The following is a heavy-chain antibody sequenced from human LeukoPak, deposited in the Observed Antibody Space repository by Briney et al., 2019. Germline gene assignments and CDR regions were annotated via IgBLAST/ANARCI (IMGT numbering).Heavy chain of an antibody. CDR2: ISSDGNTE. Sequence: PGGSLRLSCAAAGFSFSSYPVNWVRQAPGKGLEWISHISSDGNTESYVDAPRGRFTMSRDNAKNSLFLLINSLRVEDTAVYYCARDSVNGPFVISLDLWGQGALVTVSS. V-gene: IGHV3-48*03. CDR3: ARDSVNGPFVISLDL. D-gene: IGHD2-8*01. CDR1: GFSFSSYP. J-gene: IGHJ4*02.